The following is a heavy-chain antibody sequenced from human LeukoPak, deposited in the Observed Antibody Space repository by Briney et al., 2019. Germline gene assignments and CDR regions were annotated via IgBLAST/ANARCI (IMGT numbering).Heavy chain of an antibody. D-gene: IGHD2-15*01. Sequence: ASVKVSCKASGYTFTGYYMHWVRQAPGQGLEWMGRINPNSGGTNYAQKFQGRVTMTRDTSISTAYMELSRLRSDDTAVYYCASLGDGYCSDGSCYNYWGQGTLVTVSS. V-gene: IGHV1-2*06. CDR3: ASLGDGYCSDGSCYNY. CDR1: GYTFTGYY. J-gene: IGHJ4*02. CDR2: INPNSGGT.